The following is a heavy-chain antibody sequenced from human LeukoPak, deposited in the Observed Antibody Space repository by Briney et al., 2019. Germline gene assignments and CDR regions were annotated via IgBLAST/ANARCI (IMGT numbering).Heavy chain of an antibody. D-gene: IGHD6-13*01. CDR3: AKESGFYSNSPPDY. CDR2: IIGSGGST. Sequence: GGSLRLSCAASGFTFSSYAMSWVRQAPGKGLEWVSGIIGSGGSTYYAYSVKGRFTISRDNSKNTLYLQMNSLRAEDSAIYYCAKESGFYSNSPPDYWGQGTLVTVSS. J-gene: IGHJ4*02. CDR1: GFTFSSYA. V-gene: IGHV3-23*01.